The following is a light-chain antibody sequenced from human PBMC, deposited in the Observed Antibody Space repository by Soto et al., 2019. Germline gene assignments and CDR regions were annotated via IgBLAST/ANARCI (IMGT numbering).Light chain of an antibody. J-gene: IGLJ2*01. Sequence: QPVLTQSPSASASLGASVKLTCTLSSRHSSYAIAWHQQQPEKGPRYLMKLNSDGRHTKGDGIPDRFSGSSSGTERYLTISSLQSEDEADYYCQTWGNGILVFGGGTKLTVL. CDR1: SRHSSYA. CDR2: LNSDGRH. CDR3: QTWGNGILV. V-gene: IGLV4-69*01.